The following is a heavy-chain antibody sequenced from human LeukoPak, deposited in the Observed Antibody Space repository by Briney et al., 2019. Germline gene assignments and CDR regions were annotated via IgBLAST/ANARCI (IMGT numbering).Heavy chain of an antibody. D-gene: IGHD6-6*01. CDR1: GFTFSSYA. CDR3: ARLISTSSSRFSDY. CDR2: ISISGENT. V-gene: IGHV3-23*01. J-gene: IGHJ4*02. Sequence: GGSLRLSCAASGFTFSSYAMSWVRQAPGKGLEWVSAISISGENTYYADSVKGRFTITRDTSRNTLYLQMHSLRAEDTAVYYCARLISTSSSRFSDYWGQGTLVTVSS.